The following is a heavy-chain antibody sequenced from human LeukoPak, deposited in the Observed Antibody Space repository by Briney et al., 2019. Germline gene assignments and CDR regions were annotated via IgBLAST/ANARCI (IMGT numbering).Heavy chain of an antibody. Sequence: GGSLRLSCAASGFTFSSYEMNWVRQAPGKGLEWVSYISSSGSTIYYADSVKGRFTISRANAKNSLYLQMNSLRAEDTAVYYCARTPLSPYDSSGYGDYWGQGTLVTVSS. CDR2: ISSSGSTI. V-gene: IGHV3-48*03. D-gene: IGHD3-22*01. CDR3: ARTPLSPYDSSGYGDY. J-gene: IGHJ4*02. CDR1: GFTFSSYE.